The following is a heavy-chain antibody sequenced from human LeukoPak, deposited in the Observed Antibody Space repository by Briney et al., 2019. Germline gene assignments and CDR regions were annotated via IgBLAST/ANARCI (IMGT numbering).Heavy chain of an antibody. CDR2: ISYDGSNN. Sequence: GGSLRLSCAASGFTFSSYAMHWVRQAPGKGLEWVAVISYDGSNNYYADSVKGRFTISRDNSKNTLYLQMNSLRAEDTAVYYCARENSSGFYYGYYFDYWGQGTLVTVSS. D-gene: IGHD3-22*01. V-gene: IGHV3-30*04. CDR3: ARENSSGFYYGYYFDY. J-gene: IGHJ4*02. CDR1: GFTFSSYA.